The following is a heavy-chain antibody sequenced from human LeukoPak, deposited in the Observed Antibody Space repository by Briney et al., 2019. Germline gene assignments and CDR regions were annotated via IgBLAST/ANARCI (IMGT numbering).Heavy chain of an antibody. D-gene: IGHD3-10*01. J-gene: IGHJ4*02. CDR3: AKDQVLLWFGEQGPFDY. V-gene: IGHV3-30*02. Sequence: GSLRLSCAASGFTFSSYGMHWVRQAPGKGLEWVAFIRYDGSNKYYADSVKGRFTISRDNSKNTLYLQMNSLRAEDTAVYYCAKDQVLLWFGEQGPFDYWGQGTLVTVSS. CDR2: IRYDGSNK. CDR1: GFTFSSYG.